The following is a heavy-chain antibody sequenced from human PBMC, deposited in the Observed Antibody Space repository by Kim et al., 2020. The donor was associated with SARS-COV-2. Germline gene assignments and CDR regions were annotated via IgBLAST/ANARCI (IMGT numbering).Heavy chain of an antibody. D-gene: IGHD7-27*01. CDR1: GGTFSSYA. V-gene: IGHV1-69*13. Sequence: SVKVSCKASGGTFSSYAISWVRQAPGQGLEWMGGIIPIFGTANYAQKFQGRVTTTADESTSTAYWELSSLRSEDTAVYYCASPQIPMNWGYVTNYYYGMXVWGXXTTVTVSS. J-gene: IGHJ6*02. CDR2: IIPIFGTA. CDR3: ASPQIPMNWGYVTNYYYGMXV.